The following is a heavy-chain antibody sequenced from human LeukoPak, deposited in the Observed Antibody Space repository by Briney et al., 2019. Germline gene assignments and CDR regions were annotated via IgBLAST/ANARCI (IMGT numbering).Heavy chain of an antibody. D-gene: IGHD5-18*01. CDR1: GGSFSNYY. J-gene: IGHJ3*01. V-gene: IGHV4-34*01. CDR3: ARAYSYGLKVPS. CDR2: INDSGST. Sequence: SETLSLTCAVSGGSFSNYYWSWIRQPPGKGLEWIGEINDSGSTNYNPSLKSRVTISVDTSKNQFSLKLSSVTAADSAVYYCARAYSYGLKVPSWGQGTTVTVSS.